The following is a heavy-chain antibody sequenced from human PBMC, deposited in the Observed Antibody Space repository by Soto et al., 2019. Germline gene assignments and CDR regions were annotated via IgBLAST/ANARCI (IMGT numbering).Heavy chain of an antibody. Sequence: SETLSLTCALYGASFSAYYWGWIRQPPGKELKWIAEINRCGGTSYNPSLKIRVTISVETFKSQFSLKLTSVPAADRAVYYCARGSVDTVDSSGFYEYCAQATPVSVSS. V-gene: IGHV4-34*01. CDR3: ARGSVDTVDSSGFYEY. D-gene: IGHD3-22*01. J-gene: IGHJ4*02. CDR1: GASFSAYY. CDR2: INRCGGT.